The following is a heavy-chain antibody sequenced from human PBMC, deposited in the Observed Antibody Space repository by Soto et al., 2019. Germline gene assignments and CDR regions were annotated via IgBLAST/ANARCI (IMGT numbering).Heavy chain of an antibody. CDR2: ISGSGGST. CDR3: AKDEEGYSSSSVFDS. CDR1: GFTFSSYA. V-gene: IGHV3-23*01. Sequence: PGGSLRLSCAASGFTFSSYAMSWVRQAPGKGLEWVSAISGSGGSTYYADSVKGRFTISRDNSKNTLYLQMNSLRAEDTAVYYCAKDEEGYSSSSVFDSWGQGTLVTVSS. D-gene: IGHD6-6*01. J-gene: IGHJ5*01.